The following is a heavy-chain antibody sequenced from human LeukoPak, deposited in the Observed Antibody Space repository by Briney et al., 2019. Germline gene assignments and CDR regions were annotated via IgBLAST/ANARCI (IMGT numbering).Heavy chain of an antibody. CDR1: RFTFSSYA. CDR2: ISGSGGTT. CDR3: AKALGGSGSYRNWFDP. D-gene: IGHD1-26*01. Sequence: GGSLRLSCAASRFTFSSYAMSWVRQAPGKGLEWVSSISGSGGTTYYAESVKGRITISRDNSKNTLYLQMNSLRAEDTAIYYCAKALGGSGSYRNWFDPWGQGTLVTVSP. J-gene: IGHJ5*02. V-gene: IGHV3-23*01.